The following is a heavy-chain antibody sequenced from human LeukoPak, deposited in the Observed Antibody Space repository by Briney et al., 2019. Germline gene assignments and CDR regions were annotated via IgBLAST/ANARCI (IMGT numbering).Heavy chain of an antibody. D-gene: IGHD1-26*01. CDR3: ARDSGRYPHTTYDI. CDR1: GYTLTELS. CDR2: FDPEDGET. V-gene: IGHV1-24*01. Sequence: ASVEVSCKVSGYTLTELSMHWVRQAPGKGLEWMGDFDPEDGETIYAQKFQGRVTMTEDTSTDTAYMELSSLRSEDTAVYYCARDSGRYPHTTYDIWGQGTMVTVSS. J-gene: IGHJ3*02.